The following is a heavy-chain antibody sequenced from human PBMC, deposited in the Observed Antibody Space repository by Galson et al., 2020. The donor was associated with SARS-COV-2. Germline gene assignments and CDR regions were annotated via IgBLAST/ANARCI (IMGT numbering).Heavy chain of an antibody. V-gene: IGHV3-21*01. D-gene: IGHD1-1*01. CDR3: AREVATTRYMDV. CDR1: GFTFTIYT. CDR2: ISSSSTDI. J-gene: IGHJ6*03. Sequence: GGSLRLSCAASGFTFTIYTMNWVRQTPGKGLEWVTSISSSSTDIYYADSLEGRFTVSRDNAQNSLYLQMTSLRAEDTAVYYCAREVATTRYMDVWGKGTTVTVS.